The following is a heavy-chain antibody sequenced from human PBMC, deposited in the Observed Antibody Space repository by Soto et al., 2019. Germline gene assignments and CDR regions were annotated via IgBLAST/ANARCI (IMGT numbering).Heavy chain of an antibody. CDR1: GFTFSSYE. CDR2: ISSSGSTI. CDR3: ARDWTQYLDV. V-gene: IGHV3-48*03. Sequence: GGSLRLSCAASGFTFSSYEMSWVRQAPGKGLEWVSYISSSGSTIYYADSVKGRFTISRDNAKNSLYLQMNSLRAEDTAVYYCARDWTQYLDVWGQGTTVTVSS. D-gene: IGHD3-3*01. J-gene: IGHJ6*02.